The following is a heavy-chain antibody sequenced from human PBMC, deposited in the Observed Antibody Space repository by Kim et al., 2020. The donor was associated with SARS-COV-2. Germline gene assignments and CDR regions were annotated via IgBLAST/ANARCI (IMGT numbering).Heavy chain of an antibody. CDR1: GFTFSSYE. J-gene: IGHJ5*02. V-gene: IGHV3-48*03. D-gene: IGHD4-17*01. CDR2: ISSSGSTI. CDR3: ARAHDYGDLDP. Sequence: GGSLRLSCAASGFTFSSYEMNWVRQAPGKGLEWVSYISSSGSTIYYADSVKGRFTISRDNAKNSLYLQMNSLRAEDTAVYYCARAHDYGDLDPWGQGTLVTVSS.